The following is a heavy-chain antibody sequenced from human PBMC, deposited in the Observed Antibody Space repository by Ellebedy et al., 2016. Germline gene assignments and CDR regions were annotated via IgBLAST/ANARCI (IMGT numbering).Heavy chain of an antibody. Sequence: GSLRLSCTVSGFSISSTYKWGWVRQPPGKGLEWIGTIHHSGNTYYNPSLESRVSMSVDTSKNQFSLKLNSVTAADTALYYCAREGMIRGIGRYDFWGQGTLVTVSS. J-gene: IGHJ4*02. D-gene: IGHD3-10*01. CDR2: IHHSGNT. CDR1: GFSISSTYK. V-gene: IGHV4-38-2*02. CDR3: AREGMIRGIGRYDF.